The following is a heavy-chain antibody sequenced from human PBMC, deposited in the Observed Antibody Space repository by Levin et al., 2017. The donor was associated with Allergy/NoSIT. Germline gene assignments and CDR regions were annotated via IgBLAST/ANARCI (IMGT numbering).Heavy chain of an antibody. CDR3: ARECGDCYYDSSGCSYDP. CDR1: GFTFSSYS. D-gene: IGHD3-22*01. J-gene: IGHJ5*02. V-gene: IGHV3-21*01. Sequence: GESLKISCAASGFTFSSYSMNWVRQAPGKGLEWVSSISSSSSYIYYADSVKGRFTISRDNAKNSLYLQMNSLRAEDTAVYYCARECGDCYYDSSGCSYDPWGQGTLVTVSS. CDR2: ISSSSSYI.